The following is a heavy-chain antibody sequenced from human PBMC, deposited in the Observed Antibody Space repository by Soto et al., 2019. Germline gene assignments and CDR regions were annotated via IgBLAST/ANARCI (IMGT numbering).Heavy chain of an antibody. Sequence: GGSLRLSCAASGFTVSSNYMSWVRQAPGKGLEWVSVIYSGGSKYYADSVKGRFTISRDNSKNTLYLQMNSLRAEDTAVYYCATATAGTGIDYWGQGTLVTVSS. CDR3: ATATAGTGIDY. CDR1: GFTVSSNY. D-gene: IGHD6-13*01. V-gene: IGHV3-53*01. J-gene: IGHJ4*02. CDR2: IYSGGSK.